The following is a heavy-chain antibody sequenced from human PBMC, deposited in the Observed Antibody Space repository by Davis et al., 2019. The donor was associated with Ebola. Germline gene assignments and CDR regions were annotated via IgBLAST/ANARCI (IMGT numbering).Heavy chain of an antibody. CDR1: GFSFDTHW. J-gene: IGHJ4*02. D-gene: IGHD6-13*01. CDR2: ISSSSSTI. CDR3: ARDPGVSSSWSWFDY. V-gene: IGHV3-48*01. Sequence: GESLKISCVDSGFSFDTHWMNWVRQAPGKGLEWVSYISSSSSTIYYADSVKGRFTISRDNAKNSLYLQMNSLRAEDTAVYYCARDPGVSSSWSWFDYWGQGTLVTVSS.